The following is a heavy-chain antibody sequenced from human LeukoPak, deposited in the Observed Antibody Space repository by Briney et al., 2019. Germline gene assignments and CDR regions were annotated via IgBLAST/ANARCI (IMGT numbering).Heavy chain of an antibody. J-gene: IGHJ5*02. CDR2: IINIFGTT. CDR3: AISSSGYTYGYVSGWFDP. Sequence: ASVKVSCKASGGTFNNYAISWVRQAPGQGLEGMGGIINIFGTTNYAQKFQDRVTITADESTRTAWMELSSLTSEDTAVYYCAISSSGYTYGYVSGWFDPWGQGTLVTVSP. D-gene: IGHD5-18*01. CDR1: GGTFNNYA. V-gene: IGHV1-69*13.